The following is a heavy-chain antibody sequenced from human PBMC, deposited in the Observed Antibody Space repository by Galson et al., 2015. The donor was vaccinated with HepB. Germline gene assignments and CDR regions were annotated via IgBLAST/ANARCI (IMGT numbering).Heavy chain of an antibody. CDR1: GYTLTSHA. Sequence: SVKVSCKASGYTLTSHAMHWARQAPGQRLEWMGWINGGNGNTKYSEKFQGRVTISRDTSASTAYMELTSLRSEDTAVYYCARGSEYFDYWVQGTLVTVSS. CDR2: INGGNGNT. J-gene: IGHJ4*02. CDR3: ARGSEYFDY. V-gene: IGHV1-3*01. D-gene: IGHD6-19*01.